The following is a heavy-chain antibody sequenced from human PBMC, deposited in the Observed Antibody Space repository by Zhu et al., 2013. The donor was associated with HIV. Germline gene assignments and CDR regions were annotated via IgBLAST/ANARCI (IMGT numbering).Heavy chain of an antibody. CDR3: ARDHPTTIVVVPAAMAGGGYYGMDV. CDR1: GYTFTSYG. CDR2: ISAYNGNT. V-gene: IGHV1-18*04. Sequence: QVQLVQSGAEVKKPGASVKVSCKASGYTFTSYGISWVRQAPGQGLEWMGWISAYNGNTNYAQKLQGRVTMTTDTSTSTAYMELRSLRSDDTAVYYCARDHPTTIVVVPAAMAGGGYYGMDVWGQGTTVTVSS. J-gene: IGHJ6*02. D-gene: IGHD2-2*01.